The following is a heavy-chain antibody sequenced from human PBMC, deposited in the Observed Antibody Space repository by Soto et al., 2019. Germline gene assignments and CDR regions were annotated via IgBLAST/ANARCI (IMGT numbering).Heavy chain of an antibody. J-gene: IGHJ4*02. Sequence: SETLSLTCTVSGGSINSANYYWGWIRQPPGKGLKWIGNVYYRGTTYYNPSLKGRVTISVDTSKNQFSLKLSSVTAADSAVFFCVRHQRYSSGWYIDYWGQGTPVTVS. CDR2: VYYRGTT. CDR3: VRHQRYSSGWYIDY. D-gene: IGHD6-19*01. CDR1: GGSINSANYY. V-gene: IGHV4-39*01.